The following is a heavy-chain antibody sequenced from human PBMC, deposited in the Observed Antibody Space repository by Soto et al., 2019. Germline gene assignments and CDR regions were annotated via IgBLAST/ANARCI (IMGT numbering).Heavy chain of an antibody. J-gene: IGHJ6*02. Sequence: QVQLVQSGAEVQKPGASVKVSCKASGYSFTSYGISWVRQAPGQELAWMGWISAYNGNTNNAQRPQGRVIKTTDTSTSTADMELRSLRSDDTAVYHCARDKGFGESDVWGQATTVTVSS. CDR2: ISAYNGNT. D-gene: IGHD3-10*01. V-gene: IGHV1-18*01. CDR3: ARDKGFGESDV. CDR1: GYSFTSYG.